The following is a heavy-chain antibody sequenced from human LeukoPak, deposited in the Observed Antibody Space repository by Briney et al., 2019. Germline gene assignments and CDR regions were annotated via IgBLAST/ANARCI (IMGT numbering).Heavy chain of an antibody. CDR2: ISGSGGST. D-gene: IGHD5-12*01. CDR1: GFTFSSYV. CDR3: AKDDVVATIISSYYYYGMDV. V-gene: IGHV3-23*01. J-gene: IGHJ6*02. Sequence: GGSLRLSCAASGFTFSSYVMSGVRQAPGKGLEWVSAISGSGGSTYYADSVKGRFTISRDNPKNTLYLQMNSLRAEDTAVYYCAKDDVVATIISSYYYYGMDVWGQGATVTVSS.